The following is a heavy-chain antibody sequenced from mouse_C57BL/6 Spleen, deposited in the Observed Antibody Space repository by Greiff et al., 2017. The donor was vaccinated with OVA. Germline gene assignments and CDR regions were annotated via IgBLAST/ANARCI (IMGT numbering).Heavy chain of an antibody. CDR2: IYPGDGDT. CDR3: ARPLLRGYFDV. CDR1: GYAFSSSW. Sequence: QVQLQQSGPELVKPGASVKISCKASGYAFSSSWMNWVKQRPGKGLEWIGRIYPGDGDTNYNGKFKGKATLTADKSSSTAYMQLSSLTSEDSAVYLCARPLLRGYFDVWGTGTTVTVSS. J-gene: IGHJ1*03. V-gene: IGHV1-82*01. D-gene: IGHD1-1*01.